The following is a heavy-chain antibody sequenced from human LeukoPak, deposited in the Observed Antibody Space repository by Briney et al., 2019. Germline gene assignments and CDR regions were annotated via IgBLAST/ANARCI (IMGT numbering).Heavy chain of an antibody. V-gene: IGHV4-59*12. CDR1: GGSISDYC. CDR3: ARDLSHSGWYQEGY. D-gene: IGHD6-19*01. Sequence: SETLSLTCTVSGGSISDYCWSWIRQPPGKGLEWIGCVSYSGSTNYNPSLESRVTMSVDTSKNQFSLKLTSVTAADTAVYYCARDLSHSGWYQEGYWGQGTLVTVSS. J-gene: IGHJ4*02. CDR2: VSYSGST.